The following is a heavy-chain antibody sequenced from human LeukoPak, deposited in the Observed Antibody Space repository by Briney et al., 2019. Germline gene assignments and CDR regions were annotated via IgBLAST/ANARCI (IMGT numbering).Heavy chain of an antibody. D-gene: IGHD6-6*01. J-gene: IGHJ3*02. CDR1: GFSFSSYT. V-gene: IGHV3-21*01. CDR2: ISSRSTYI. Sequence: GGSLRLSCAASGFSFSSYTMNWVRQAPGKGLEWVSSISSRSTYIYYADSLKGRFTISRDNAKNTLYLQMNSLRAEDTAAYYCARRSAARDAFDIWGQGTMVTVSS. CDR3: ARRSAARDAFDI.